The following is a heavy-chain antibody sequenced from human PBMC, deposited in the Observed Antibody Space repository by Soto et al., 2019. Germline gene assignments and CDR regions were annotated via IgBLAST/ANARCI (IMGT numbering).Heavy chain of an antibody. D-gene: IGHD2-21*01. CDR2: IFWDDDK. V-gene: IGHV2-5*02. CDR3: AQLLFKEMWPRAPVVN. CDR1: GFSLSTSGVG. Sequence: SGPTLVNPTQTLTLTCTFSGFSLSTSGVGVGWIRQPPGKALEWLGIIFWDDDKRYRPSLKRRLSITKDTSRNQLVLTMTNMDPVDTATYYCAQLLFKEMWPRAPVVNWGHGAPVTVS. J-gene: IGHJ4*01.